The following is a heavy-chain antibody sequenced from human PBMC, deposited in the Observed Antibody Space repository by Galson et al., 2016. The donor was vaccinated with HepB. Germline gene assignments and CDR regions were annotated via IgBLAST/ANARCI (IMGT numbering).Heavy chain of an antibody. Sequence: SVKVSCKASGYTFTSYYMHWVRQAPGQGLEWMGIINPSGGSTSYAQKFQGRVTMTRGTSTSTVYMELSSLRSEDTAVYYCAREGLYYYDSSGYYLDCWGQGTLVTVSS. CDR3: AREGLYYYDSSGYYLDC. V-gene: IGHV1-46*01. CDR2: INPSGGST. J-gene: IGHJ4*02. D-gene: IGHD3-22*01. CDR1: GYTFTSYY.